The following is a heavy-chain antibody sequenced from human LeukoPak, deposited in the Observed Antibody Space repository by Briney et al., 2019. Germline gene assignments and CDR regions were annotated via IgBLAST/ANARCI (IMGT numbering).Heavy chain of an antibody. CDR1: GYSFTSYW. CDR3: ARQGKYYDSSGYYYCFDY. V-gene: IGHV5-51*01. CDR2: IYPGDSDT. J-gene: IGHJ4*02. Sequence: KVGESLQISCKGSGYSFTSYWIGWVRQLPGKGLEWMGIIYPGDSDTRYSPSFQGQVTISADKSISTAYLQWSSLKASDTAMYYCARQGKYYDSSGYYYCFDYWGQGTLVTVSS. D-gene: IGHD3-22*01.